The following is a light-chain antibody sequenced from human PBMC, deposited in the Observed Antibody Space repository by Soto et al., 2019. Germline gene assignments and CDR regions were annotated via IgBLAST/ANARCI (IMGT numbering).Light chain of an antibody. J-gene: IGKJ1*01. CDR3: QQSYSTPWT. V-gene: IGKV1-39*01. CDR1: QSISSY. CDR2: AAS. Sequence: DIQMTQSPSSLSASVGDRVTITCRASQSISSYLNWYQQKPWKAPKLLIYAASSLQSGVPSRFSGSGSGTDFTLTISSLQPEDFATYYCQQSYSTPWTFGQGPRWIS.